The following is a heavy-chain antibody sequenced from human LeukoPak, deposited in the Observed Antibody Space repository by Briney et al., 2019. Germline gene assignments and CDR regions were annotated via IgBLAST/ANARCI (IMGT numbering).Heavy chain of an antibody. V-gene: IGHV3-21*01. CDR3: ARERGYEGDFYYFYMDV. J-gene: IGHJ6*03. Sequence: GGSLRLSCAASGFTFSSYGMNWVRQAPGKGLEWVSTISSSSTYIYYADSVKGRFTISRDNAKNSLYLRMNSLRVEDTAVYYCARERGYEGDFYYFYMDVWGKGTTVTVSS. D-gene: IGHD5-12*01. CDR1: GFTFSSYG. CDR2: ISSSSTYI.